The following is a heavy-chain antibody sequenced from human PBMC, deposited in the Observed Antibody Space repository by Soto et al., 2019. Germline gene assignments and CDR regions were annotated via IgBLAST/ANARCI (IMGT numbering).Heavy chain of an antibody. Sequence: GGSLRLSCTASGFTFNTHWMHWVRQAPGKGLVWVSRIYFDGITTNYADSVKGRLTVSRDNAKNTVYLHVNTLRDEDTAVYYCGKDADQGAASYYFDHWGQGTLVTVSS. CDR3: GKDADQGAASYYFDH. J-gene: IGHJ4*02. D-gene: IGHD6-25*01. CDR2: IYFDGITT. V-gene: IGHV3-74*01. CDR1: GFTFNTHW.